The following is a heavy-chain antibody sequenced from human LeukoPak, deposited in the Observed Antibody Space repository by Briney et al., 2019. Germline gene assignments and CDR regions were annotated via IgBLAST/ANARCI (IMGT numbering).Heavy chain of an antibody. CDR3: ARLYYDFWSGYPPSAYFDY. J-gene: IGHJ4*02. V-gene: IGHV4-39*01. D-gene: IGHD3-3*01. CDR1: GGSISSSSYY. CDR2: IYYSGST. Sequence: SETLSLTCTVSGGSISSSSYYWGWIRQPPGKGLEWIGSIYYSGSTYYNPSLESRVTISVDTSKNQFSLKPSSVTAADTAVYYCARLYYDFWSGYPPSAYFDYWGQGTLVTVSS.